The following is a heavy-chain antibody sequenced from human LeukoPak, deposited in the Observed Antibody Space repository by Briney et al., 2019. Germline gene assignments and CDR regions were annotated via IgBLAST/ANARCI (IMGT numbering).Heavy chain of an antibody. CDR2: ISSSSSYI. Sequence: GGSLRLSCAASGFTFSSYSMNWVRQAPGKGLEWVSSISSSSSYIYYADSVKGRFTISRDNAKSSLYLQMNSLRAEDTAVYYCARLLLSKDFDYWGQGTLVTVSS. CDR3: ARLLLSKDFDY. D-gene: IGHD3-10*01. CDR1: GFTFSSYS. V-gene: IGHV3-21*01. J-gene: IGHJ4*02.